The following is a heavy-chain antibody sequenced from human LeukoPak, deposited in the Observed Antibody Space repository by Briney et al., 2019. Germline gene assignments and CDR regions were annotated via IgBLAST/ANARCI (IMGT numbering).Heavy chain of an antibody. CDR1: GFTFTNAW. CDR3: TTPEPRDDSSGYSVHDAFDI. J-gene: IGHJ3*02. D-gene: IGHD3-22*01. CDR2: IQSKSDGGTT. Sequence: GSLRLSCAAPGFTFTNAWMSWVRQVPGKGLEWVGRIQSKSDGGTTEYAAPVKGRFTISRDDSKNTLYLQMNSLKIEDTGVYYCTTPEPRDDSSGYSVHDAFDIWGQGTMVTVSS. V-gene: IGHV3-15*01.